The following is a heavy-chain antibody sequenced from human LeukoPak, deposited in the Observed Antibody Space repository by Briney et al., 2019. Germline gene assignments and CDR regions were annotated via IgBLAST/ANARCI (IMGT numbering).Heavy chain of an antibody. Sequence: GGSLRLSCAASGFTFSSYGMSWVRQAPGKGLEWVSAISGSGGSTYYADSVKGRFTISRDNSKNTLYLQMNSLRAEDTAVYYCAKDHPSGFFGELVSFDYWGQGTLVTVSS. CDR3: AKDHPSGFFGELVSFDY. V-gene: IGHV3-23*01. CDR1: GFTFSSYG. J-gene: IGHJ4*02. D-gene: IGHD3-10*01. CDR2: ISGSGGST.